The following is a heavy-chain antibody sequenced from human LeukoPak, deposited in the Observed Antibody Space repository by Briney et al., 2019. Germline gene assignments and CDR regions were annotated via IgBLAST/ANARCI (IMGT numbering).Heavy chain of an antibody. Sequence: PGGSLRLSCAASGFTFSYYGMQWVRQAPGKGLEWVALIWHDGGKRYYADSVKGRFTISRHNSKNTLYLQMTTLRAEDTAVYYCARMMGADIVVVPAAIVWFDPWGQGTLVTVSS. V-gene: IGHV3-33*01. D-gene: IGHD2-2*02. CDR1: GFTFSYYG. J-gene: IGHJ5*02. CDR3: ARMMGADIVVVPAAIVWFDP. CDR2: IWHDGGKR.